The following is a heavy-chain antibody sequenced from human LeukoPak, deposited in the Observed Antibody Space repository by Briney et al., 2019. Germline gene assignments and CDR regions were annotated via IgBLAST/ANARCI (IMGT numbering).Heavy chain of an antibody. Sequence: GASVKVSCKASGYTFTSYDINWVRQATGQGLEWMGCMNPNSGNTGYAQKFQGRVTITRNTSISTAYMELSSLRSEDTAVYYCARGYYYGSGSYQPDAFDIWGQGTMVTVSS. CDR1: GYTFTSYD. CDR3: ARGYYYGSGSYQPDAFDI. J-gene: IGHJ3*02. D-gene: IGHD3-10*01. V-gene: IGHV1-8*03. CDR2: MNPNSGNT.